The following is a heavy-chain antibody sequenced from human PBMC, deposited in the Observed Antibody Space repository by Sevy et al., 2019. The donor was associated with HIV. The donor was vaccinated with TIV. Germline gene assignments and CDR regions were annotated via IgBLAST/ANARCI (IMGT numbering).Heavy chain of an antibody. CDR3: AGENAWGRGYS. CDR1: GGSITSLY. V-gene: IGHV4-59*08. CDR2: IYYNGHI. Sequence: SQTLSLTCTVSGGSITSLYWNWIRQPPGKGLECVANIYYNGHINYNPSLKSRVNLSLDTSKNQFSLRLSSVTAADTAMYYCAGENAWGRGYSWGQGTLVTVSS. J-gene: IGHJ4*02. D-gene: IGHD1-26*01.